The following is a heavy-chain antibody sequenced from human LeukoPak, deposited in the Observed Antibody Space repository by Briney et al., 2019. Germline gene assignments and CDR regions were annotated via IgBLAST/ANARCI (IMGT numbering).Heavy chain of an antibody. CDR2: INPNSGGT. J-gene: IGHJ5*02. V-gene: IGHV1-2*02. D-gene: IGHD1-26*01. CDR1: GYTLTGYS. CDR3: ARDLGGRYSWFDP. Sequence: GASVKVSCKASGYTLTGYSLHWVRQAPGLGLEWMGWINPNSGGTNYAQRFQGRVTMTRDTSISTAYMDLSSLTSDDTAVYYCARDLGGRYSWFDPWGQGTLVTVSS.